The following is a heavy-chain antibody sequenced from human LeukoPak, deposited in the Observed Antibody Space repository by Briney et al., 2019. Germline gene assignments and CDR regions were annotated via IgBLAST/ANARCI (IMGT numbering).Heavy chain of an antibody. J-gene: IGHJ4*02. CDR1: GYTFTGYY. V-gene: IGHV1-46*01. CDR3: ARHVEMATIDY. Sequence: ASVKVSCKASGYTFTGYYMHWVRQAPGQGLEWMGIINPSGGSTSYAQKFQGRVTMTRDTSTSTVYMELSSLRSEDTAVYYCARHVEMATIDYWGQGTLVTVSS. D-gene: IGHD5-24*01. CDR2: INPSGGST.